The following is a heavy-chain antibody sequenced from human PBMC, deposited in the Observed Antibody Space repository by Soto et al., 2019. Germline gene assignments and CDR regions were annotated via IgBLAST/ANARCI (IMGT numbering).Heavy chain of an antibody. CDR3: ARGRVSSWNWFDA. V-gene: IGHV1-8*01. CDR1: GYTFTSFD. CDR2: MNPNSGNT. J-gene: IGHJ5*02. Sequence: ASVKVSCNTSGYTFTSFDINWVRQATGQGLEWMGWMNPNSGNTGYAQKFQGRVTMTRDTSKSTAYMELSSLRSEDTAVDYCARGRVSSWNWFDAWGQGSLVTVSS. D-gene: IGHD6-13*01.